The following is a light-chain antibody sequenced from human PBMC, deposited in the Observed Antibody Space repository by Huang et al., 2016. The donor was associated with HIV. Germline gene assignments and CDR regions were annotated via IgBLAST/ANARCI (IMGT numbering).Light chain of an antibody. J-gene: IGKJ1*01. Sequence: DIQMTQSPSSLSASVGDRVTITCQASQDISTYLNWYQQKPGNAPKVLIYAASNLETGGTSRVSGSGSGTDFTFTISSLQPGDIATYYCQQYDNLPWTFGQGTKVEIK. V-gene: IGKV1-33*01. CDR2: AAS. CDR1: QDISTY. CDR3: QQYDNLPWT.